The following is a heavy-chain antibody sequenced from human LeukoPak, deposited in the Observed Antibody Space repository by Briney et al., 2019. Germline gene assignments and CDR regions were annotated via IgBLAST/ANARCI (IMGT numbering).Heavy chain of an antibody. Sequence: GSLRLSCATSGFTFRDYALGWVRQAPGKGLEFVSNNADSVRGRFTVSRDYSKDTLYLEMNNLGVEDTAVYYCAKDMTLAGYDSEGAFDIWGQGTMVTVSA. CDR3: AKDMTLAGYDSEGAFDI. V-gene: IGHV3-23*01. CDR1: GFTFRDYA. J-gene: IGHJ3*02. D-gene: IGHD3-9*01.